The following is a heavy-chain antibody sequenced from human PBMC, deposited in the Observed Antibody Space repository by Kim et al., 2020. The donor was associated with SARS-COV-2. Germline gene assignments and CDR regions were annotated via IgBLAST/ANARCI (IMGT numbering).Heavy chain of an antibody. Sequence: GGSLRLSCAASGFTFDDYAMHWVRQAPGKGLEWVSGISWNSGSIGYADSVKGRFTISRDNAKNSLYLQMNSLRAEDTALYYCAKDLPITMVRGVMTGGFDYGGQGTLVTVSS. D-gene: IGHD3-10*01. V-gene: IGHV3-9*01. CDR2: ISWNSGSI. J-gene: IGHJ4*02. CDR1: GFTFDDYA. CDR3: AKDLPITMVRGVMTGGFDY.